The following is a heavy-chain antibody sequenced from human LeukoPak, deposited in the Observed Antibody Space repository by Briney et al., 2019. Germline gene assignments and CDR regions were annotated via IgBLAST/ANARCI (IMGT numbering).Heavy chain of an antibody. Sequence: GGSLRLSCAASGFTFSSHAMTWVRQAPGKGLEWVSAVRGTGGSTYYADSVKGRFSISRDNSKNTLYLQMNSLRAEDTAVYYCAKDRGRYYYDSSGYYPNFDYWGQGTLVTVSS. CDR3: AKDRGRYYYDSSGYYPNFDY. D-gene: IGHD3-22*01. V-gene: IGHV3-23*01. CDR1: GFTFSSHA. J-gene: IGHJ4*02. CDR2: VRGTGGST.